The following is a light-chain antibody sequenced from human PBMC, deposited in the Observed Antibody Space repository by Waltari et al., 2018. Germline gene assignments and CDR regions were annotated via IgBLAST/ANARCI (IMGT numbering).Light chain of an antibody. CDR2: EAS. CDR3: QQYNRYLLT. Sequence: DIQMTQSPSTLSAYVGDRVTITCRASQSIGNSLAWYQQKPGKAPKVVIYEASSLESGVPSRFSGSGSGTDFTLTINSLQPDDFATYYCQQYNRYLLTFGGGTKVEIK. J-gene: IGKJ4*01. V-gene: IGKV1-5*03. CDR1: QSIGNS.